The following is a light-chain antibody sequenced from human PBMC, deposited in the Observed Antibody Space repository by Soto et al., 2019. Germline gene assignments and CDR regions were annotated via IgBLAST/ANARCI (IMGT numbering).Light chain of an antibody. CDR3: QQYNKWPRT. CDR1: QSLYND. V-gene: IGKV3-15*01. CDR2: DAS. J-gene: IGKJ1*01. Sequence: EIVLTQSPGTLSLSRGERATLSCRTRQSLYNDIAWYHQKPGQAPRLLIYDASTRATGVPARYSGSGSGTEFNFTISSLQSEDFAVYYCQQYNKWPRTFGQGTKVDIK.